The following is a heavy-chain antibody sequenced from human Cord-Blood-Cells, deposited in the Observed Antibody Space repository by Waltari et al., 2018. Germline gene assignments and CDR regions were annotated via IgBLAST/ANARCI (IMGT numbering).Heavy chain of an antibody. Sequence: EVQLVESGGGLVQPGGSLRLSCAASGFTFSSYWMSWVRQAPGKGLEWVANIKQDGREKYYVDSVKGRFTISRDNAKNSLYLQMNSLRAEDTAVYYCARVGPLWFGELLYYFDYWGQGTLVTVSS. CDR3: ARVGPLWFGELLYYFDY. D-gene: IGHD3-10*01. J-gene: IGHJ4*02. CDR1: GFTFSSYW. CDR2: IKQDGREK. V-gene: IGHV3-7*01.